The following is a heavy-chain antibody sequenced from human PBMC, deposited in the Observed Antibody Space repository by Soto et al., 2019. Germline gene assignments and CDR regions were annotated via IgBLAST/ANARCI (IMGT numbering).Heavy chain of an antibody. Sequence: QVQLQESGPGLVQPSETLSLTCTVSGGSMTGYYWSWVRQTPEKGLEWIVNIFYGGSTTPNPSLKSRATLSVDTFRNQFALKLTSVTATDTAVYYWARHVGKWGFDYWGQGTLVTVSS. D-gene: IGHD1-26*01. V-gene: IGHV4-59*08. CDR2: IFYGGST. J-gene: IGHJ4*02. CDR3: ARHVGKWGFDY. CDR1: GGSMTGYY.